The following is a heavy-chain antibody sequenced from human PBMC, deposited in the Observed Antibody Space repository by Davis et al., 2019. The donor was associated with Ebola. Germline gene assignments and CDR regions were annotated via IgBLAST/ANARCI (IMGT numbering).Heavy chain of an antibody. V-gene: IGHV4-4*02. J-gene: IGHJ6*04. CDR2: IYHSGNT. CDR1: GDSISSSNW. CDR3: ARATGDLYYYGMDV. D-gene: IGHD7-27*01. Sequence: SETLSLTCAVSGDSISSSNWWNWVRQPPEKGLEWIGEIYHSGNTNYNPSLKSRVTISVDTSKNQFSLKLSSVTAADTAVYYCARATGDLYYYGMDVWGKGTTVTVSS.